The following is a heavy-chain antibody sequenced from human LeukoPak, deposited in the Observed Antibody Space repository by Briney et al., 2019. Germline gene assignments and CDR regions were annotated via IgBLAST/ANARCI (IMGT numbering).Heavy chain of an antibody. CDR3: ARALGLQITNEEWFDP. D-gene: IGHD4-11*01. J-gene: IGHJ5*02. Sequence: PSETLSLTCAVYGGSSSGYYWSWIRQPPGKGLEWIGEINHSGSTNYNPSLKSRVTISVDTSKNQFSLKLSSVTAADTAVYYCARALGLQITNEEWFDPWGQGTLVTVSS. CDR1: GGSSSGYY. V-gene: IGHV4-34*01. CDR2: INHSGST.